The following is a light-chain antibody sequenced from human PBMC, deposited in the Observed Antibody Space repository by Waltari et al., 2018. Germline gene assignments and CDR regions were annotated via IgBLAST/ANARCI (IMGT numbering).Light chain of an antibody. CDR1: SSNIRADYD. Sequence: QSVLTQPPSVSGAPGQRVTISSTGSSSNIRADYDVHWYQQLPGTAPKLLIYANSNRPSGVPDRFSGSKSGTSASLAITGLQAEDEADYYCQSYDSSLSGSRVFGGGTKLTVL. CDR2: ANS. J-gene: IGLJ3*02. CDR3: QSYDSSLSGSRV. V-gene: IGLV1-40*01.